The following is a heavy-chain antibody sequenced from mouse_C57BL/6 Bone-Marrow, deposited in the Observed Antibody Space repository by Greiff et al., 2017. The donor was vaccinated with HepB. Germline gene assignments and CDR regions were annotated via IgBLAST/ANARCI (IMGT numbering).Heavy chain of an antibody. D-gene: IGHD1-1*01. V-gene: IGHV1-19*01. Sequence: VQLKQSGPVLVKPGASVKMSCKASGYTFTDYYMNWVKQSHGKSLEWIGVINPYNGGTSYNQKFKGKATLTVDKSSSTAYMELNSLTSEDSAVYYCASQLLPWYFDVWGTGTTVTVSS. CDR1: GYTFTDYY. J-gene: IGHJ1*03. CDR3: ASQLLPWYFDV. CDR2: INPYNGGT.